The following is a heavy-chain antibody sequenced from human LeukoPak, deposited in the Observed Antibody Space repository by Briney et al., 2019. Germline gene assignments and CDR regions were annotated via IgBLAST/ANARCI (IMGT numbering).Heavy chain of an antibody. CDR1: GYTFTSYY. Sequence: GASVKVSCKASGYTFTSYYMHWVRQAPGQGLEWMGIINPSGGSTSYAQKFQGRVTMTRDTSTSTVYMELSSLRSEDTAVYYCAVWRYFDWPPAYWGQGALGTVSS. CDR3: AVWRYFDWPPAY. CDR2: INPSGGST. J-gene: IGHJ4*02. V-gene: IGHV1-46*01. D-gene: IGHD3-9*01.